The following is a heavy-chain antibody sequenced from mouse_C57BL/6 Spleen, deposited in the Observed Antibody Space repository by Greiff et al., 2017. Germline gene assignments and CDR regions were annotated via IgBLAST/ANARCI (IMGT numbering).Heavy chain of an antibody. Sequence: EVKLVESGGGLVQPKGSLKLSCAASGFSFNTYAMNWVRQAPGKGLEWVARIRSKSNNYATYYADSVKDRFTISRDDSESMLYLQMNNLKTEDTAMYYCVSLYYSDAMDYGGQGTSVTVSA. D-gene: IGHD1-1*01. V-gene: IGHV10-1*01. CDR2: IRSKSNNYAT. CDR1: GFSFNTYA. J-gene: IGHJ4*01. CDR3: VSLYYSDAMDY.